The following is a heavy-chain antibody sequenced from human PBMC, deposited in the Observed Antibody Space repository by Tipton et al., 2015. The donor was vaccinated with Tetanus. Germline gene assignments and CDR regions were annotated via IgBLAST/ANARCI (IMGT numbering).Heavy chain of an antibody. CDR2: IYYTAHT. Sequence: TLSLTCTVSGASINAGGYLWSWVRQQPGKALEWIGAIYYTAHTTYHPSLDSRVTISVDTAKNQFSLRLTSVTPADAAVYFCARGLPREPFYLDYWGQGKPVPVSS. V-gene: IGHV4-31*03. CDR3: ARGLPREPFYLDY. D-gene: IGHD1-26*01. CDR1: GASINAGGYL. J-gene: IGHJ4*02.